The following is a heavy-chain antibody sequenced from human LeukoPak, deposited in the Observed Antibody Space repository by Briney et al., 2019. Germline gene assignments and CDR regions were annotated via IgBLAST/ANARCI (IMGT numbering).Heavy chain of an antibody. CDR3: AKDLAYGGNTNLQH. J-gene: IGHJ1*01. V-gene: IGHV3-23*01. Sequence: PGGSLRLSCAASGFTFSSYAMSWVRQAPGKGLEWVSAISGSGGSTYYADSVKGRFTISRDNSKNTLYLQMNSLRAEDTAVYSCAKDLAYGGNTNLQHWGQSTLVTVS. CDR1: GFTFSSYA. D-gene: IGHD4-23*01. CDR2: ISGSGGST.